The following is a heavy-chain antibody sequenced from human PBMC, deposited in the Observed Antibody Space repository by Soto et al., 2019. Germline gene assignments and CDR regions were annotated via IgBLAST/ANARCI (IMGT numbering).Heavy chain of an antibody. V-gene: IGHV1-18*01. CDR3: ASDLRPADRYSLGYFCDH. Sequence: ASVKVSCKASGYTFTSDGISWERQAPGQGLEWMGWISAYNGNTNYAQKLQGRVTMTTDTSTSTAYMELRSLRADDTAVYYCASDLRPADRYSLGYFCDHWGQVHLVISSS. D-gene: IGHD3-16*02. CDR2: ISAYNGNT. J-gene: IGHJ4*02. CDR1: GYTFTSDG.